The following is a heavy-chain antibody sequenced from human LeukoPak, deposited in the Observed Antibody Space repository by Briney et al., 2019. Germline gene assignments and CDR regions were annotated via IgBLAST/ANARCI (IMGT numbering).Heavy chain of an antibody. CDR3: TTEEAGSFPAFDC. V-gene: IGHV1-24*01. D-gene: IGHD1-26*01. Sequence: GASVKVPPKIFVSTPTERSIYWGRHAPGKGLEWVGGLDPEDGEKLYAQRFQGRVTMTKDKTTDTAYMELSSLTSDDAAVYFCTTEEAGSFPAFDCWGQGTRLTVSS. J-gene: IGHJ4*02. CDR2: LDPEDGEK. CDR1: VSTPTERS.